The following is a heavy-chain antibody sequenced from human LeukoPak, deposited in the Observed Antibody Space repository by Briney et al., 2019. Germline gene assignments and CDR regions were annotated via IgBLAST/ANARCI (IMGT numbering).Heavy chain of an antibody. CDR1: GYTFSSYW. CDR2: IYPVDSDT. D-gene: IGHD3-22*01. Sequence: GESLKISCKGSGYTFSSYWIGWVRHMPGKGLEWMGIIYPVDSDTRYSPSFQGQVTISADKSISTAYLQWSSLEASDTAMYFCARLPKFDSSGPYSRTFDYWGQGTLVTVSS. V-gene: IGHV5-51*01. J-gene: IGHJ4*02. CDR3: ARLPKFDSSGPYSRTFDY.